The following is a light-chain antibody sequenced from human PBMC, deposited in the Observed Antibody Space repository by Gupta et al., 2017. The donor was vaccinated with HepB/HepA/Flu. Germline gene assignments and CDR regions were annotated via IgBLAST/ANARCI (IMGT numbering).Light chain of an antibody. CDR1: QSIGSSY. J-gene: IGKJ1*01. CDR2: GAS. Sequence: EIVLTQSPGTLSLSPGERATLSCSASQSIGSSYLAWYQQKPGQPPRLIIYGASSRATGIPDRFSGGGAGKDFTLTSSRLEDEDFAVYYWQPYATSRTFGQGTKVEIK. CDR3: QPYATSRT. V-gene: IGKV3-20*01.